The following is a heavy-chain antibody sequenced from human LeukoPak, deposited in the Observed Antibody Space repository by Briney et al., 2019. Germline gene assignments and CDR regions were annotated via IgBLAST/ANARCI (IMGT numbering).Heavy chain of an antibody. CDR1: GFTFSDYH. V-gene: IGHV3-11*03. CDR2: ISSSSSYT. J-gene: IGHJ4*02. Sequence: GGSLRLSCVASGFTFSDYHMSWIRQAPGKGLEWVSYISSSSSYTNYADSVKGRFTISRDGAKNSLYLQMNSLRAEDTAVYYCARSTLYDVLTEYYFDYWGQGTLVTVSS. CDR3: ARSTLYDVLTEYYFDY. D-gene: IGHD3-9*01.